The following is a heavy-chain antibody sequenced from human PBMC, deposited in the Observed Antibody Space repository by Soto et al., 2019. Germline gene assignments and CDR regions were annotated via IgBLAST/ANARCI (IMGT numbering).Heavy chain of an antibody. CDR1: GFTFSRYA. Sequence: EVQLVESGGSLVQPGGSLRLSCAASGFTFSRYAMHWVRQAPGKGLEYVSAISSDGRNTYYADSVKGRFTISRDNSKNTLYLQMGSLGPADTAMYYCARWRSSGWADAFDFWGQGTMVTVCS. V-gene: IGHV3-64*07. D-gene: IGHD6-19*01. CDR3: ARWRSSGWADAFDF. CDR2: ISSDGRNT. J-gene: IGHJ3*01.